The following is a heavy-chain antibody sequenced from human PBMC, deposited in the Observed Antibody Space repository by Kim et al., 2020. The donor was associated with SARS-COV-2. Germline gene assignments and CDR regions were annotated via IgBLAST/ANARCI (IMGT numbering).Heavy chain of an antibody. J-gene: IGHJ5*02. CDR1: GGSISSSISY. V-gene: IGHV4-39*01. Sequence: SETLSLTCSVSGGSISSSISYWGWIRQPPGKGLEWIGSLSYSGRTYYNPSLKNRVTISVDTSKNQFSLNLSSVTAADTPGYECACVYAFKCFDPWGGGT. CDR2: LSYSGRT. D-gene: IGHD4-17*01. CDR3: ACVYAFKCFDP.